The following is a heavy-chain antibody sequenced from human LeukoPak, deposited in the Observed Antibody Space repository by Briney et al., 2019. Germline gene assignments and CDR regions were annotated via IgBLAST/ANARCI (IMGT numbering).Heavy chain of an antibody. Sequence: SETLSLTCTVSGGSIRTYYWSWIRQPAGKGLEWIGRVYTSGSTNYNPSLKSRVTMSVDTSKNQFSLKVNSVTAADTAVYYCARDSTLSASFDVWGQGTMVTVSS. V-gene: IGHV4-4*07. J-gene: IGHJ3*01. CDR3: ARDSTLSASFDV. CDR2: VYTSGST. D-gene: IGHD5/OR15-5a*01. CDR1: GGSIRTYY.